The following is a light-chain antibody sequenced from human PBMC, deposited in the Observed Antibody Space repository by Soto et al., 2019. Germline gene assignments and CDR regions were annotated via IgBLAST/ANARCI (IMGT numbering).Light chain of an antibody. CDR2: AAS. CDR3: QQSYSTPLT. V-gene: IGKV1-39*01. Sequence: DIQMTQSPSSLSASVGDRVTITCRASQSMSSYLNWYQQKPGKAPKLLIYAASSLQRGVPSRFSGSGSGTDFTLTISSLQPEDFATYYCQQSYSTPLTFGPGTKVDIK. J-gene: IGKJ3*01. CDR1: QSMSSY.